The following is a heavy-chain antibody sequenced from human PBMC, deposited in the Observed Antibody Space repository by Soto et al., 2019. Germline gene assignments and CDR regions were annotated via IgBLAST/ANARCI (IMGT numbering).Heavy chain of an antibody. D-gene: IGHD3-10*01. Sequence: QVQLHESGPGLVQPSETLSLPCTVSSVSLTSNYWTWIRQTPEMGLEWIGYGCYDGHSNFHPSLKSRVTISADASRNQFSLLLTAVTAADTAFYYGARLPNGSGSFWWFDAWGQGILVTVAS. CDR3: ARLPNGSGSFWWFDA. J-gene: IGHJ5*02. V-gene: IGHV4-59*12. CDR2: GCYDGHS. CDR1: SVSLTSNY.